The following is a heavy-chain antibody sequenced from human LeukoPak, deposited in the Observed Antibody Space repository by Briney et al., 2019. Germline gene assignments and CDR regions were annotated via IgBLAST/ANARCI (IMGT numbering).Heavy chain of an antibody. CDR2: IYYSGST. Sequence: SETLSLTCTVSGGSISSSSYYWGWIRQPPGKGLEWIGSIYYSGSTYYNPSLKSRVTISVDTSKNQFSLKLTSMTAADTAVYYCARDRGYYASGSYYDSGWFDPWGQGTLVTVSS. J-gene: IGHJ5*02. CDR1: GGSISSSSYY. CDR3: ARDRGYYASGSYYDSGWFDP. D-gene: IGHD3-10*01. V-gene: IGHV4-39*07.